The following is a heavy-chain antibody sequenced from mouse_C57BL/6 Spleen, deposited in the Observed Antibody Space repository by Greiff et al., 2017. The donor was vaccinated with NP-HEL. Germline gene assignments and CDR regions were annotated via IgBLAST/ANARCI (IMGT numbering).Heavy chain of an antibody. CDR1: GYTFTDYN. Sequence: VQLQQSGPELVKPGASVKIPCKASGYTFTDYNMDWVKQSHGKSLEWIGDINPNNGGTIYNQKFKGKATLTVDKSSSTAYMELRSLTSEDTAVYYCARDYYGMDAMDYWGQGTSVTVSS. D-gene: IGHD1-1*01. V-gene: IGHV1-18*01. CDR2: INPNNGGT. CDR3: ARDYYGMDAMDY. J-gene: IGHJ4*01.